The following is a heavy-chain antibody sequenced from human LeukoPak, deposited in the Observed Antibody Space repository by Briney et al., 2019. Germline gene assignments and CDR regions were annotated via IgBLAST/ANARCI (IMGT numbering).Heavy chain of an antibody. CDR2: IIPILGIA. CDR1: GGTFSSYA. J-gene: IGHJ4*02. CDR3: ASLSDGYNAPFDY. V-gene: IGHV1-69*04. Sequence: SVKVSCKASGGTFSSYAISWVRQAPGQGLEWMGRIIPILGIANYAQKFQGRVTITADKSTSTAYMELSSLRSEDTAVYYCASLSDGYNAPFDYWGQGTLVSVSS. D-gene: IGHD5-24*01.